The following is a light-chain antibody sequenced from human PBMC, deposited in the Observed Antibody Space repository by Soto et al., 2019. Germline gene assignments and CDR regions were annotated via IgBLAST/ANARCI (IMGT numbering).Light chain of an antibody. CDR2: EVS. Sequence: QSVLSQPPSASGSPGQSVTISCTGTSSDVGGYNYVSWYQQHPGKAPKLMIYEVSKRPSGVPDRFSGSKSGNTASLTVSGLQHEDDASYSCSSYAGRNNVVFGGGTKLTVL. J-gene: IGLJ2*01. CDR3: SSYAGRNNVV. V-gene: IGLV2-8*01. CDR1: SSDVGGYNY.